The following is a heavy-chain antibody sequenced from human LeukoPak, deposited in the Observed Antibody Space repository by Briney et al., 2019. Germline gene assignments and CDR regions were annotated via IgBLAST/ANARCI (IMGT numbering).Heavy chain of an antibody. CDR1: GRSFSGYY. CDR2: INHSGST. D-gene: IGHD2-2*01. V-gene: IGHV4-34*01. J-gene: IGHJ5*02. Sequence: SETLSLTCAVYGRSFSGYYWSWIRQPPGKGLEWIGEINHSGSTNYNPSLKSRVTISVDTSKNQFSLKLSSVTAADTAVYYCARAYPYCSSTSCEGTWGQGTLVTVSS. CDR3: ARAYPYCSSTSCEGT.